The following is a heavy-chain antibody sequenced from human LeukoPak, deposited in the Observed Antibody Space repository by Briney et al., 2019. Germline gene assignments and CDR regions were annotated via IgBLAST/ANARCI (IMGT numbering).Heavy chain of an antibody. D-gene: IGHD1-7*01. J-gene: IGHJ4*02. Sequence: GGSLRLSCAASGFTFSSYTMNWVRQAPGKGLEWVSSISPSSSYMYYADSVKGRFTISRDNTKNSLYLQMNSLRAEDTAVYYCARAGNYRFDHWGQGTLVTVSS. CDR3: ARAGNYRFDH. CDR1: GFTFSSYT. CDR2: ISPSSSYM. V-gene: IGHV3-21*01.